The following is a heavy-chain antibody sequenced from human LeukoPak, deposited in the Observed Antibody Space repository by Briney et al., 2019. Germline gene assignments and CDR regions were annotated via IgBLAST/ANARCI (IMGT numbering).Heavy chain of an antibody. CDR1: GGSISGYF. D-gene: IGHD1-26*01. CDR3: ARHRDGGTYPLDY. Sequence: PSETLSLTCTVPGGSISGYFWSWIRQSPGKGLEWIAYIRYGGDSNYNPSLRSRVTISIDMSKNQFSLNLSSVTAADTAVYYCARHRDGGTYPLDYWGQGTLVTVSS. J-gene: IGHJ4*02. V-gene: IGHV4-59*08. CDR2: IRYGGDS.